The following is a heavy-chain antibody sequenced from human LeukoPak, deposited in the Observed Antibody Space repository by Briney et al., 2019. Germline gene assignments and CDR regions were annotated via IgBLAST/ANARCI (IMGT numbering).Heavy chain of an antibody. D-gene: IGHD6-19*01. CDR1: NDSMTRYY. J-gene: IGHJ4*02. CDR2: IFSSGST. CDR3: ARGWYSSGWYVFDY. V-gene: IGHV4-4*07. Sequence: SETLSLTCTVSNDSMTRYYWAWIRQPAGKGLEWIGRIFSSGSTNYNPSLKTRVTMSEDVSKNQCSLTLSSVPAADTAVYYCARGWYSSGWYVFDYWGQGTLVTVTS.